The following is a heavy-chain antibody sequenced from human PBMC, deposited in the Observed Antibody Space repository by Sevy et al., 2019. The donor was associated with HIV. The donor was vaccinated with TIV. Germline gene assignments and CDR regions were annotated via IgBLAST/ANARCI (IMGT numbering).Heavy chain of an antibody. CDR2: ISPSGGST. V-gene: IGHV3-23*01. CDR3: AKEHISGYD. J-gene: IGHJ4*02. Sequence: GGSLRLSCAASGFTFSSYSMNWVRQAPGKGLEWVSSISPSGGSTDYSGSVKGRFTISRDNSKNTAYLQMSSLRAEDTAIYFCAKEHISGYDWGQGTLVTVSS. CDR1: GFTFSSYS. D-gene: IGHD3-22*01.